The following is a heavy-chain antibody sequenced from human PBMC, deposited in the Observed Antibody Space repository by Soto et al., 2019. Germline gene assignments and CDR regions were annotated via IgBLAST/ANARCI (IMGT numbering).Heavy chain of an antibody. Sequence: LRLSCAASGFTFDDYTMHWVRQAPGKGLEWVSLISWDGGSTYYADSVKGRFTISRDNSKNSLYLQMNSLRTEDTALYYCAKDIGRYCSSTSCYHYYGMDVWGQGTTVTVSS. J-gene: IGHJ6*02. V-gene: IGHV3-43*01. CDR3: AKDIGRYCSSTSCYHYYGMDV. CDR1: GFTFDDYT. CDR2: ISWDGGST. D-gene: IGHD2-2*01.